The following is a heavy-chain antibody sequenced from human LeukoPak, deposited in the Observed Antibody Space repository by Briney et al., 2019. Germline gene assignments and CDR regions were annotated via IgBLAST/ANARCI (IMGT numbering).Heavy chain of an antibody. V-gene: IGHV1-2*02. D-gene: IGHD6-19*01. Sequence: GASVKVSCKASGYTFTGYYMHWVRQAPGQGLEWMGWINPNSGGTNYAQKFQGRVTMTRDTSISTAYMELSRLRSDDTAVYYCARDQTYTSAWYDEGGYYFDYWGQGTLVTVSS. CDR3: ARDQTYTSAWYDEGGYYFDY. J-gene: IGHJ4*02. CDR1: GYTFTGYY. CDR2: INPNSGGT.